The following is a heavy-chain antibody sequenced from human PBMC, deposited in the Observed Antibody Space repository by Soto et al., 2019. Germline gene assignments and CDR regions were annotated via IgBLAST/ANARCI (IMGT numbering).Heavy chain of an antibody. D-gene: IGHD3-10*01. V-gene: IGHV4-31*01. J-gene: IGHJ4*02. CDR2: IYYSGST. Sequence: QVQLQESGPGLVKPSQTLSLTCTVSGGSISSGGYYWSWIRQHPGKGLEWIGYIYYSGSTYYNPSXXXXVXXXVXTXXXXXXXXXXXVTXAXXAVXXCAREPGVWGQGSLVTVSS. CDR3: AREPGV. CDR1: GGSISSGGYY.